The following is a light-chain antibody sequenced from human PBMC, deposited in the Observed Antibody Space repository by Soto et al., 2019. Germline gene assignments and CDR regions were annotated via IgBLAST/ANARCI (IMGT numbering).Light chain of an antibody. V-gene: IGKV4-1*01. CDR2: WSS. CDR3: HQHYDLPT. J-gene: IGKJ5*01. CDR1: QTVLSSSNNRNY. Sequence: DIVMTQSPDSLAVSLGERATIKCKSSQTVLSSSNNRNYLGWYQQKSGQSPKLLIYWSSTRASGVPDRFTGSGSGTDFALTISNIQAEDVGIYFCHQHYDLPTFGQGTRLEL.